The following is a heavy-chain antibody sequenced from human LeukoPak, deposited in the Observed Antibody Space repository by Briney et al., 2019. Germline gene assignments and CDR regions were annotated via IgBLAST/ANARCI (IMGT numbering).Heavy chain of an antibody. CDR3: SHSSGCEY. CDR1: GFTFSGSA. V-gene: IGHV3-73*01. D-gene: IGHD6-19*01. J-gene: IGHJ4*02. Sequence: GGSLRLXCAASGFTFSGSAMHWVRQASGKGLEWVGRIRSKANSYATAYAASVKGRFTISRDDSKNTAYLQMNSLKTEDTAVYYRSHSSGCEYWGQGTLVTVSS. CDR2: IRSKANSYAT.